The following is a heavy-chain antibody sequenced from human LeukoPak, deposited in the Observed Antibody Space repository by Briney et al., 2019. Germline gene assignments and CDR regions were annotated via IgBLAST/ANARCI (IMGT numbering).Heavy chain of an antibody. V-gene: IGHV1-24*01. Sequence: GASVKVSCKVSGYTLSELSMHWVRQTPGKGLGWMGGFDPEDGETIYAQKFQGRVTMTEDTSTDTAYMELSSLRSEDTAVYYCATVRDDYDSSGYYYRFDYWGQGTLVTVSS. CDR1: GYTLSELS. CDR2: FDPEDGET. CDR3: ATVRDDYDSSGYYYRFDY. D-gene: IGHD3-22*01. J-gene: IGHJ4*02.